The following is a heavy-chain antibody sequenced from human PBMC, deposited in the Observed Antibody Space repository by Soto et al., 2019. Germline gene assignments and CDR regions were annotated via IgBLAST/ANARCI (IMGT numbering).Heavy chain of an antibody. D-gene: IGHD5-12*01. Sequence: SETLSLTCDVSGGSSMISSYYCGWIRQPPGKGPEWIGSIYYSGSTYYNPSLKSRVTISVDTSKNQFSLKLSSVTAADTAVYYCAREYSGYAKFDYWGQGTLVTVSS. V-gene: IGHV4-39*02. J-gene: IGHJ4*02. CDR3: AREYSGYAKFDY. CDR2: IYYSGST. CDR1: GGSSMISSYY.